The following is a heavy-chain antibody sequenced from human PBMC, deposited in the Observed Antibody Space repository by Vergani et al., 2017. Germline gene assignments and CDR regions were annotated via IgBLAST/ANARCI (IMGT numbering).Heavy chain of an antibody. V-gene: IGHV1-69*04. CDR3: ARGGGGSELYGMDV. J-gene: IGHJ6*02. CDR1: GYSFTTSG. D-gene: IGHD2-15*01. CDR2: IIPILGIA. Sequence: QVQLVQSGDEMKKPGASVSVSCKASGYSFTTSGISWVRQAPGQGLEWMGRIIPILGIANYAQKFQGRVTITADKSTSTAYMELSSLRSEDTAVYYCARGGGGSELYGMDVWGQGTTVTVSS.